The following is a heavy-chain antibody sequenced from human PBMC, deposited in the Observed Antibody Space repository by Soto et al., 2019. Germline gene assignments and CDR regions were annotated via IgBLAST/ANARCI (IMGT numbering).Heavy chain of an antibody. V-gene: IGHV5-51*01. Sequence: RGESLKISCKGSGYSFTSYWIGWVRQMPGKGLEWMGIIYPGDSDTRYSPSFQGQVTISADKSISTAYLQWSSLKASDTAMYYCARIVAARRYYYYGMAVWGQGTTVTVSS. D-gene: IGHD6-6*01. CDR3: ARIVAARRYYYYGMAV. J-gene: IGHJ6*02. CDR2: IYPGDSDT. CDR1: GYSFTSYW.